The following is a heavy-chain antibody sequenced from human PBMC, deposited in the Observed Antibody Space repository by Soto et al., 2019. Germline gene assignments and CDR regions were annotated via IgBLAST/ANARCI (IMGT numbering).Heavy chain of an antibody. D-gene: IGHD4-17*01. CDR2: MYHSGAT. CDR1: GYSISSGYC. J-gene: IGHJ5*02. Sequence: SETLSLTCAVSGYSISSGYCWGWIRQPPGKGLEWIGSMYHSGATYYNPSLKSRVTISVDTSKNQFSLKLNSVTAADTAVYYCARVLVTTVTTGAGWFDPWGPGTQVTVSS. CDR3: ARVLVTTVTTGAGWFDP. V-gene: IGHV4-38-2*01.